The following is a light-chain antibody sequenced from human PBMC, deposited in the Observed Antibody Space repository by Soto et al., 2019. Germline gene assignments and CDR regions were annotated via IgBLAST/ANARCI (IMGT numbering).Light chain of an antibody. J-gene: IGKJ1*01. V-gene: IGKV3-20*01. CDR3: QQYGSSPGK. Sequence: EIALTQSPGTLSLSPGERATLSCRASQSVSSSYLAWYQQKPGQAPRLLIYGASSRATGIPDRFSGSGSGTDFTLTISRLVPEDFAVYYCQQYGSSPGKFGQGTQVEIK. CDR2: GAS. CDR1: QSVSSSY.